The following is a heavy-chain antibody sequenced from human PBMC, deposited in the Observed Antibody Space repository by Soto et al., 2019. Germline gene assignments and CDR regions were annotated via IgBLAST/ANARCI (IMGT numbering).Heavy chain of an antibody. J-gene: IGHJ6*03. D-gene: IGHD3-10*01. Sequence: SETLSLTCTVSGGSISSYYWSWIRQPPGKGLEWIGYIYYSGSTNYNPSLKSRVTISVDTSKNQFSLKLSSVTAADTAVYYCARQGRMHYGSGSYYYYYYMDVWGKGTTVTVSS. V-gene: IGHV4-59*08. CDR3: ARQGRMHYGSGSYYYYYYMDV. CDR1: GGSISSYY. CDR2: IYYSGST.